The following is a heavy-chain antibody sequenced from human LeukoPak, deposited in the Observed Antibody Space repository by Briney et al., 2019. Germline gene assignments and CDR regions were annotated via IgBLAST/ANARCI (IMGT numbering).Heavy chain of an antibody. J-gene: IGHJ4*02. CDR2: INPTGDST. CDR1: GYTFSSYY. D-gene: IGHD4-23*01. CDR3: AREASGGYFDS. V-gene: IGHV1-46*01. Sequence: ASVKVSCKASGYTFSSYYMHWVRQAPGQGLEWVGLINPTGDSTNYAQNFRGRVTMTRDTSTSTVYMDLNSLRSEDTAVYYCAREASGGYFDSWGQGTLVTVSS.